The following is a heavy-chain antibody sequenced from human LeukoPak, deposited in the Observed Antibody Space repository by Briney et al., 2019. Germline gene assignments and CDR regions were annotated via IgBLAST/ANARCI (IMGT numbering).Heavy chain of an antibody. Sequence: ASVKVSCKASGYTFTSYGISWVRQAPGQGLEWMGWIGAYNGNTNYAHKLQGRGTMTTDTSTSTAYMELRSLRSDDTAVYYCARGHYSSSCYYWRRRENYYYYMDVWGKGTTVTISS. CDR2: IGAYNGNT. CDR1: GYTFTSYG. D-gene: IGHD6-13*01. CDR3: ARGHYSSSCYYWRRRENYYYYMDV. J-gene: IGHJ6*03. V-gene: IGHV1-18*01.